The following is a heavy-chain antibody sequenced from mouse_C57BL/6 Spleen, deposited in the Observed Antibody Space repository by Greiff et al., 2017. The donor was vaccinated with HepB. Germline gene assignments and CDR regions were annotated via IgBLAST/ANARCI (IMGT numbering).Heavy chain of an antibody. Sequence: VQLQQSGAELVRPGASVKLSCTASGFNIKDYYMHWVKQRPEQGLEWIGRIDPEDGDTDYAPKFQGKATMTADTSSTTAYLQLSSLTSEDTAVYYGTQRVTTVFAYWGQVTTLTVSS. J-gene: IGHJ2*01. CDR2: IDPEDGDT. V-gene: IGHV14-1*01. CDR3: TQRVTTVFAY. CDR1: GFNIKDYY. D-gene: IGHD1-1*01.